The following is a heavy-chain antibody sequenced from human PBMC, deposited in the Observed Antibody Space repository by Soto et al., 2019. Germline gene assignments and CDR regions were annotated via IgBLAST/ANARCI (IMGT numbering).Heavy chain of an antibody. CDR1: GGTFSSYA. Sequence: ASVKVSCKASGGTFSSYAISWVRQAPGQGLEWMGGIIPIFGTANYAQKFQGRVTITADESTSTAYMELSSLRSEDTAVYYCARVRREWQQLALDYWGQGTLVTVSS. V-gene: IGHV1-69*13. D-gene: IGHD6-13*01. CDR3: ARVRREWQQLALDY. CDR2: IIPIFGTA. J-gene: IGHJ4*02.